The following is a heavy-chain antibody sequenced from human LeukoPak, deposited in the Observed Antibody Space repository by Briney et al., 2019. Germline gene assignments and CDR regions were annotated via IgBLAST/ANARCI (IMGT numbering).Heavy chain of an antibody. J-gene: IGHJ6*04. Sequence: ASVKVSCKASGYTFTAYYIHWVRQAPGQGLEWMGWINPNSGGTNYAQKFQGRVTLIRDTSITTAYMELSRLRSDDTAVYYCAKARGLYCSSTSCYDCDVWGKGTTVTVSS. V-gene: IGHV1-2*02. CDR1: GYTFTAYY. CDR3: AKARGLYCSSTSCYDCDV. D-gene: IGHD2-2*01. CDR2: INPNSGGT.